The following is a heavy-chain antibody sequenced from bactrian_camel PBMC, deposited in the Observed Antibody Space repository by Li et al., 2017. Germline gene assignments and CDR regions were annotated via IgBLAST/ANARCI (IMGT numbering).Heavy chain of an antibody. J-gene: IGHJ4*01. CDR2: IDRGGGST. CDR3: SAATTNGCYSGPGYKYNA. D-gene: IGHD3*01. Sequence: VQLVESGGGLVQPGGSLRLACAASGFPFATTDMSWVRQAPGKGLEGVAGIDRGGGSTYYADSVKGRFTISQDNAKNTVYLQMNRLKPEDTAIYYCSAATTNGCYSGPGYKYNAWGQGTQVTVS. V-gene: IGHV3S40*01. CDR1: GFPFATTD.